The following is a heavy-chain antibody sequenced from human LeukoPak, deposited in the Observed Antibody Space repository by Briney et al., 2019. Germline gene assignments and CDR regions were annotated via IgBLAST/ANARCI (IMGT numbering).Heavy chain of an antibody. D-gene: IGHD4-17*01. V-gene: IGHV4-39*01. CDR1: GDSISSSSYY. Sequence: PSETLSLTCTVSGDSISSSSYYWGWIRQPPGKGLEWIGEIHHSGSTYYNPSLRSRVTISVDTSKNQFSLKLNSVTAADTAVYYCARTPPTTVTLDYWGQGTLVTVSS. J-gene: IGHJ4*02. CDR2: IHHSGST. CDR3: ARTPPTTVTLDY.